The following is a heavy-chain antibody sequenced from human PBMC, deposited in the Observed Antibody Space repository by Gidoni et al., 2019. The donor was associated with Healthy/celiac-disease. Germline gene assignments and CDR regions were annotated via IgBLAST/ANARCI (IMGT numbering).Heavy chain of an antibody. CDR1: GFTFSSYA. CDR2: ISYDGSNK. V-gene: IGHV3-30-3*01. CDR3: AGSSSWVGGWFDP. J-gene: IGHJ5*02. D-gene: IGHD6-6*01. Sequence: QVQLVESGGGVVQPGRSLRLSCAASGFTFSSYAMHWVRQAPGKGLEWVAVISYDGSNKYYADSVKGRFTISRDNSKNTLYLQMNSLRAEDTAVYYGAGSSSWVGGWFDPWGQGTLVTVSS.